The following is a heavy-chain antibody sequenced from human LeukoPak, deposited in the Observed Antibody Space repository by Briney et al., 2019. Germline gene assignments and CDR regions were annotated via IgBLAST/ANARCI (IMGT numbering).Heavy chain of an antibody. J-gene: IGHJ3*02. Sequence: PGGSLRLSCAASGFTFSSYGMHWVRQAPGKGLEWVAVIWYDGSNKYYADSVKGRFTISRDNAKNSLYLQMNSLRAEDTALYYCARDSTGRITGTTIGGAFDIWGQGTMVTVSS. CDR3: ARDSTGRITGTTIGGAFDI. CDR1: GFTFSSYG. D-gene: IGHD1-20*01. CDR2: IWYDGSNK. V-gene: IGHV3-33*01.